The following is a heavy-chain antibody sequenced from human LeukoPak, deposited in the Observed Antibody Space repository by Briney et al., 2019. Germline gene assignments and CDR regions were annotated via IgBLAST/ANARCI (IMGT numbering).Heavy chain of an antibody. V-gene: IGHV1-8*01. CDR2: MNPNSGNT. CDR1: GYTFTSYG. Sequence: ASVKVSCKASGYTFTSYGINWVRQATGQGLEWMGWMNPNSGNTGYAQKFQGRVTMTRNTSISTAYMELSSLRSEDTAVYYCARGGTTVTRLDAFDIWGQGTMVTVSS. J-gene: IGHJ3*02. D-gene: IGHD4-17*01. CDR3: ARGGTTVTRLDAFDI.